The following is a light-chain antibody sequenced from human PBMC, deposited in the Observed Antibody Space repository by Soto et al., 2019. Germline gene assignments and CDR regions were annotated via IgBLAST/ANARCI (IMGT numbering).Light chain of an antibody. CDR2: GAS. Sequence: EIVLTQSPGTLSLSPGERATLSCRASQSVSSSYLDWYQQKPGQAPRLLIYGASSRATGIPDRFSGSGSGTEFTITISRLEPEYFVLDYCQDYDRSPWTFGQGTKVDIK. CDR3: QDYDRSPWT. V-gene: IGKV3-20*01. CDR1: QSVSSSY. J-gene: IGKJ1*01.